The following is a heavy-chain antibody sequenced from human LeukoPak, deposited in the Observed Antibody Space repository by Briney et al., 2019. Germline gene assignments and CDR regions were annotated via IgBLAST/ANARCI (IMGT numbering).Heavy chain of an antibody. J-gene: IGHJ4*02. V-gene: IGHV3-48*01. Sequence: GGSLRLSCAASGFTFSSYAMSWVRQAPGKGLEWVSYISGGSTTIYYADSVKGRFIISRDNAKNSLYLQMNSLRAEDTAMYYCSRSWNPDYWGQGTLVTVSS. CDR2: ISGGSTTI. CDR1: GFTFSSYA. CDR3: SRSWNPDY. D-gene: IGHD1-1*01.